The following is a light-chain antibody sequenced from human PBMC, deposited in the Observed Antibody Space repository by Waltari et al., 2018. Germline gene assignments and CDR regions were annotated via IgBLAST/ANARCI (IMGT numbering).Light chain of an antibody. Sequence: DIVMTQSPDSLAVSLGERATHNSKSSQSVLYSSNNENYLAWYQQKPGPPPKLLIYWASARTSGVPDRFSGSGSGTDFTLTISSLQAEDVAVYYCQQYYSIPPAFGQGTKLEIQ. V-gene: IGKV4-1*01. CDR2: WAS. J-gene: IGKJ2*01. CDR3: QQYYSIPPA. CDR1: QSVLYSSNNENY.